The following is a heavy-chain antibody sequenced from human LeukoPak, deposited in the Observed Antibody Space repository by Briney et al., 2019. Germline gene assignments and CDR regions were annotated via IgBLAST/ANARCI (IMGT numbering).Heavy chain of an antibody. CDR1: GFTFSDYY. J-gene: IGHJ4*02. CDR3: ARDNYSGSRYFDH. D-gene: IGHD1-26*01. Sequence: GGSLRLSCAASGFTFSDYYMSWIRQAPGKGLEWVSYISSSGRTTYYADSVKGRFTVSRDNAKNSLYLQMNSLRAEDTAIYYCARDNYSGSRYFDHWGQGTLVTVSS. CDR2: ISSSGRTT. V-gene: IGHV3-11*04.